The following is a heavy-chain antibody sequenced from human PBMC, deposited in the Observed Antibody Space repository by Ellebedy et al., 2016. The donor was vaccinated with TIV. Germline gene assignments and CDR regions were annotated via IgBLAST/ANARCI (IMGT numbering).Heavy chain of an antibody. V-gene: IGHV3-11*01. CDR1: GFTFSGYY. J-gene: IGHJ4*02. CDR3: ARLGVIAAAGASDY. D-gene: IGHD6-13*01. Sequence: PGGSLRLSCAASGFTFSGYYMSWFRQAPGKGPEWVSYISYRGDLMYYADSVKGRFTTSRDNAGNSLYLQMNSLRAEDTAVYYCARLGVIAAAGASDYWGQGTLVVGSS. CDR2: ISYRGDLM.